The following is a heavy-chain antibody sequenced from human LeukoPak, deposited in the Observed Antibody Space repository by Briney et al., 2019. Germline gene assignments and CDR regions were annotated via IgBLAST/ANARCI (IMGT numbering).Heavy chain of an antibody. Sequence: SETLSLTCTVSGGSISSYYWSWIRQPPGKGLEWIGYIYYSGSTNYNPSLKSRVTISVDTSKNQFSLKLSSVIAADTAVYYCAVDTAMADAFDIWGQGTMVTVSS. D-gene: IGHD5-18*01. CDR1: GGSISSYY. V-gene: IGHV4-59*01. J-gene: IGHJ3*02. CDR2: IYYSGST. CDR3: AVDTAMADAFDI.